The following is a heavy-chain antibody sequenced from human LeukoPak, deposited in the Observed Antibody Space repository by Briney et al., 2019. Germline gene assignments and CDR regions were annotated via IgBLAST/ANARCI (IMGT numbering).Heavy chain of an antibody. D-gene: IGHD3-10*01. CDR1: GGTFSSYA. J-gene: IGHJ4*02. Sequence: GASVKVSCKASGGTFSSYAISWVRQAPGQGLEWMGGIIPIFGTANYAQKFQGRVTITADESTSTAYMELSSLRSEDTAVYYCAGGGRKRGYLDYWGQGTLVTVSS. CDR2: IIPIFGTA. CDR3: AGGGRKRGYLDY. V-gene: IGHV1-69*13.